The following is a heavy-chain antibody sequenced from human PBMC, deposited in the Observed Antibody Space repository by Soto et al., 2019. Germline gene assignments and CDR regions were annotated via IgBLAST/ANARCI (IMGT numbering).Heavy chain of an antibody. V-gene: IGHV3-53*01. CDR1: GFTVSSNY. D-gene: IGHD6-6*01. CDR3: ARDGRDSSSVGYYYYGMDV. CDR2: IYSGGST. Sequence: GGSLRLSCAASGFTVSSNYMSWVRQAPGKGLEWVSVIYSGGSTYYADAVKGRFTISRDNSKNTLYLQMNSLRAEDTAVYYCARDGRDSSSVGYYYYGMDVWGQGTTVTVSS. J-gene: IGHJ6*02.